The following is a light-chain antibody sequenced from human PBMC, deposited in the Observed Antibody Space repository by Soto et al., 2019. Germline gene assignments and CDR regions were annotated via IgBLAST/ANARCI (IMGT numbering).Light chain of an antibody. V-gene: IGKV1-5*03. CDR2: KAS. CDR3: QQYHSWPTRT. J-gene: IGKJ1*01. Sequence: DIHMTQCPSTLSGSVGHMFPIPCRGSQTISSWLAWYQQQPGKAPKLLIYKASTLKSGVPSRFRGSGSGTEFTLTISSLKSEDFAVYYCQQYHSWPTRTFGHGTKVDI. CDR1: QTISSW.